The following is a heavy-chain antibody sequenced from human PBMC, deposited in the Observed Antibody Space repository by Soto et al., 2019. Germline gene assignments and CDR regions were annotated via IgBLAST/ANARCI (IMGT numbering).Heavy chain of an antibody. CDR3: EGAVDYGDAFDY. Sequence: QVQLVQSGAEVKKPGASVKVSCKASGYTFTGYYMHWVRQAPGQGLEWMGWINPNSGGTNYAQKFQGWVTMTRDTSISTAYMELSRLRSDDTDVYYCEGAVDYGDAFDYWGQGTLVTVSS. CDR2: INPNSGGT. D-gene: IGHD4-17*01. V-gene: IGHV1-2*04. CDR1: GYTFTGYY. J-gene: IGHJ4*02.